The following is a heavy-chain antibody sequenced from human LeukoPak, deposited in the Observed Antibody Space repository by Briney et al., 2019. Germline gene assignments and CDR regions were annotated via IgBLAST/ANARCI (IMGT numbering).Heavy chain of an antibody. CDR2: FSGSGGDT. CDR3: AKSLGYCSSTSCYGNDY. CDR1: GFTFSSYA. V-gene: IGHV3-23*01. J-gene: IGHJ4*02. D-gene: IGHD2-2*01. Sequence: PGGSLRLSCAASGFTFSSYAMSWVRQAPGKGLEWVSAFSGSGGDTYYADSVKGRFTISRDNSKNTLYLQMNSLRAEDTAVYYCAKSLGYCSSTSCYGNDYWGQGTLVTVSS.